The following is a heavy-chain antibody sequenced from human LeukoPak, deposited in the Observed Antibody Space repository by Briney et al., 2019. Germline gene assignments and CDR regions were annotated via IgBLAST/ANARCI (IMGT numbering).Heavy chain of an antibody. V-gene: IGHV4-39*07. Sequence: SETLSLTCTVSGGPISSSSYYWGWIRQPPGKGLEWIGSIYYRGSTYYNPSLKSRVTISVDTSKNQFSLKLSSVTAADTAVYYCARTAGHYYYYGMDVWGQGTTVTVSS. J-gene: IGHJ6*02. D-gene: IGHD6-13*01. CDR2: IYYRGST. CDR3: ARTAGHYYYYGMDV. CDR1: GGPISSSSYY.